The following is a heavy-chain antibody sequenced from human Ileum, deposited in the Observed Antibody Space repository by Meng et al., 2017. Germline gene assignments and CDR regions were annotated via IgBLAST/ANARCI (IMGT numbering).Heavy chain of an antibody. V-gene: IGHV4-4*02. CDR3: VRHGGKYFDS. Sequence: QVQSQESGPGLCEPSGTLSLTFTVSGGSISSSFYWSCVRQSPGKGLEWIGQIYLAGSPNYNPSLESRVTISVDKSKNQFSLRLTSVTAADTAIFYCVRHGGKYFDSWGQGTLVTVSS. CDR2: IYLAGSP. CDR1: GGSISSSFY. J-gene: IGHJ4*02. D-gene: IGHD2-15*01.